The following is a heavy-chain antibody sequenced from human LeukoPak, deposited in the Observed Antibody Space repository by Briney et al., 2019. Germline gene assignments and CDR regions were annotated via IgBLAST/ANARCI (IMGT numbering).Heavy chain of an antibody. D-gene: IGHD3-16*01. V-gene: IGHV1-69*05. J-gene: IGHJ6*03. CDR1: GGTFSIYA. Sequence: GASVKVSCKASGGTFSIYAISWVRQAPGQGLEWMGGIIPIFGTANYAQKFQGRVTITTDESTSTAYMELSSLRSEDTAVYYCARGPRGGPYYYYMDVWGKGTTVTVSS. CDR3: ARGPRGGPYYYYMDV. CDR2: IIPIFGTA.